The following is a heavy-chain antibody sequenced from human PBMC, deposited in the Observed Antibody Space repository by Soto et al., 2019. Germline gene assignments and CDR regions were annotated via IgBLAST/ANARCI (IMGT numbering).Heavy chain of an antibody. CDR2: INPSGGST. CDR1: GYTFTSYY. CDR3: ATASRYYDSSGYYSYFDL. J-gene: IGHJ2*01. D-gene: IGHD3-22*01. Sequence: ASVKVSCKASGYTFTSYYMHWVRQAPGQGLEWMGIINPSGGSTSYAQKFQGRVTMTRDTSTSTVYVELSSLRSEDTAVYYCATASRYYDSSGYYSYFDLWGRGTLVTVSS. V-gene: IGHV1-46*01.